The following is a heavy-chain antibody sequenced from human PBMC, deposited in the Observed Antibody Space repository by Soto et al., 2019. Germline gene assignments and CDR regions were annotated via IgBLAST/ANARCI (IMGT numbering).Heavy chain of an antibody. J-gene: IGHJ3*02. CDR1: GYSFTSYW. Sequence: GESLKISCKGSGYSFTSYWIGWVRQMPGKGLEWMGIIYPGDSDTRYSPSFQGQVTISADKSISTAYLQWSSLKASDTAMYYCAIRRGDFWSGPGAFDIWGQGTRVTVSS. CDR3: AIRRGDFWSGPGAFDI. D-gene: IGHD3-3*01. CDR2: IYPGDSDT. V-gene: IGHV5-51*01.